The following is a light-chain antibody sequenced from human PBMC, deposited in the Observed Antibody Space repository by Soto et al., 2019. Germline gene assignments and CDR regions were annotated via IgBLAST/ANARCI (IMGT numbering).Light chain of an antibody. V-gene: IGKV1-39*01. CDR2: FAS. Sequence: DIQVSPSXSSLSASIGDGFSISCREGQSIPSSLNWYQQKPGXAPXLXXDFASSLQSGVQSRFSGSGSGTDFTLTITSLQPADFATYYCQQTYTTPLSFGGGTKVDI. CDR3: QQTYTTPLS. J-gene: IGKJ4*01. CDR1: QSIPSS.